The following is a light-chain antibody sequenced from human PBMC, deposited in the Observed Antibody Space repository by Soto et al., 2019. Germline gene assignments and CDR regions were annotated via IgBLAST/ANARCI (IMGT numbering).Light chain of an antibody. CDR3: LQDYNYPWT. CDR1: QGIRND. CDR2: AAS. V-gene: IGKV1-6*01. Sequence: AIQVTRSPSSLSPSVGDRVTITCRASQGIRNDLGWYQQKPGKAPKLLMYAASTLQSGVPSRFSGSGSGTGFTLTISSLQPEDCATYYCLQDYNYPWTFGQGTKVDIK. J-gene: IGKJ1*01.